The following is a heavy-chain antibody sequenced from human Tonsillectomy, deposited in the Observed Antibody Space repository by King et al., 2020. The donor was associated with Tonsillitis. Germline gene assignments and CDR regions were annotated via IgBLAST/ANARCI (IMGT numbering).Heavy chain of an antibody. D-gene: IGHD6-13*01. CDR2: NYYSGST. Sequence: LQLQESGPGLVKPSETLSLTCTVSGGSISSSSYYWGWIRQPPGKGLEWIGSNYYSGSTYYNPSLKSRVTISVDTSKNQFSLKLSSVTAADTAVYYFARLDVVVAAAGTSASFDYWGQGTLVTVSS. V-gene: IGHV4-39*01. J-gene: IGHJ4*02. CDR1: GGSISSSSYY. CDR3: ARLDVVVAAAGTSASFDY.